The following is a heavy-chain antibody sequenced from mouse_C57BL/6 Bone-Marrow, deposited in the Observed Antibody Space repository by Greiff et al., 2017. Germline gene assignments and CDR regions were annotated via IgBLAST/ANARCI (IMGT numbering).Heavy chain of an antibody. D-gene: IGHD2-1*01. Sequence: LVESGAELVMPGASVKLSCKASGYTFTSYWMHWVKQRPGQGLEWIGEIDPSDSYTNYNQKFKGKSTLTVDKSSSTAYMQLSSLTSEDSAVYYCARWYYGNYYAMDYWGQGTSVTVSS. CDR1: GYTFTSYW. CDR3: ARWYYGNYYAMDY. CDR2: IDPSDSYT. J-gene: IGHJ4*01. V-gene: IGHV1-69*01.